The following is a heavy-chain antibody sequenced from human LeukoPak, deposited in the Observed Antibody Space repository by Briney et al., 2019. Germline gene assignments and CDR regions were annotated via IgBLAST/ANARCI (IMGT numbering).Heavy chain of an antibody. J-gene: IGHJ4*02. CDR3: ARDGVQLWF. V-gene: IGHV3-66*01. CDR1: GFVVSSNY. CDR2: ISATGGNI. D-gene: IGHD5-18*01. Sequence: QPGGSLRLSCAASGFVVSSNYMSWVRQAPGKGLEWVSSISATGGNIDYADSVKGRFTISRDNSKNTLYLQMNSLRAEDTAVYYCARDGVQLWFGGQGTLVTVSS.